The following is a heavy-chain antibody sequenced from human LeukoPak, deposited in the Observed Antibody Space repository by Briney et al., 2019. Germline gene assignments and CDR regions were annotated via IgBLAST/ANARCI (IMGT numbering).Heavy chain of an antibody. CDR1: GFTVSSNY. CDR3: ARDRAAAGTQNSYYYYYYMDV. D-gene: IGHD6-13*01. J-gene: IGHJ6*03. Sequence: GGSLRLSCAASGFTVSSNYMSWVRQAPGKGLGWVSVIYSGGSTYYADSVKGRFTISRDNSKNTLYLQMNSLRAEDTAVYYCARDRAAAGTQNSYYYYYYMDVWGKGTTVTISS. CDR2: IYSGGST. V-gene: IGHV3-66*01.